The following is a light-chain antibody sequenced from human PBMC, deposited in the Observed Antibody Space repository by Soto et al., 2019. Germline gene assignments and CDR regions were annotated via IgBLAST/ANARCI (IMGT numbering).Light chain of an antibody. CDR2: DAS. CDR1: QRISSSY. CDR3: QQRSNWR. J-gene: IGKJ1*01. V-gene: IGKV3D-20*02. Sequence: EIVLTQSPATLSLSPGERATLSCRASQRISSSYLAWYQQKPGQAPRLLIYDASNRATGIPARFSGSGSGTDFTLTISSLKPEDFEVYYCQQRSNWRFGQGTKVDI.